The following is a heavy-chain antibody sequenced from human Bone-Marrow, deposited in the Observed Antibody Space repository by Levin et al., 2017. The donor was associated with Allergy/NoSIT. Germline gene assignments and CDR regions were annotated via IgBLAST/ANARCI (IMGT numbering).Heavy chain of an antibody. J-gene: IGHJ3*02. CDR3: ARPLTYYYDSSGSDWAFDI. CDR1: GFTFSSYG. V-gene: IGHV3-33*01. CDR2: IWYDGSNK. D-gene: IGHD3-22*01. Sequence: GGSLRLSCAASGFTFSSYGMHWVRQAPGKGLEWVAVIWYDGSNKYYADSVKGRFTISRDNSKNTLYLQMNSLRAEDTAVYYCARPLTYYYDSSGSDWAFDIWGQGTMVTISS.